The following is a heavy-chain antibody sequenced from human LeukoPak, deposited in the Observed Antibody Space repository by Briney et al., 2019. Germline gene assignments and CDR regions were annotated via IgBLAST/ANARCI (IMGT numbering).Heavy chain of an antibody. D-gene: IGHD3-9*01. CDR3: ARVAYDILTGYYSHNWFDP. Sequence: ASVKVSCKASGYTFTGYYMHWVRQAPGQGLEWMGWINPNSGGTNYAQKFQGRVTMTRYTSISTAYMELSRLRSDDTAVYYCARVAYDILTGYYSHNWFDPWGQGTLVTVSS. V-gene: IGHV1-2*02. CDR1: GYTFTGYY. J-gene: IGHJ5*02. CDR2: INPNSGGT.